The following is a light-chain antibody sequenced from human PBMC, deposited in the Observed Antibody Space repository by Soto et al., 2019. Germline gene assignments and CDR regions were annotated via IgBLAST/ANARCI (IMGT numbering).Light chain of an antibody. CDR3: QQYNDWPLT. CDR1: QSVSDN. CDR2: SAF. Sequence: EILMTQAPVTLSVSPGERVTLSCRASQSVSDNLAWYQQKPGQAPSLLIYSAFTRATGVPARFSGAGSGTEFTLTISSLQSEDFALYYCQQYNDWPLTFGQGTKVEI. J-gene: IGKJ1*01. V-gene: IGKV3-15*01.